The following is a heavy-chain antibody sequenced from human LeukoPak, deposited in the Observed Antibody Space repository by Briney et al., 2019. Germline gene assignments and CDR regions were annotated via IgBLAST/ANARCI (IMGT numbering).Heavy chain of an antibody. CDR3: ARKLGGAFDI. Sequence: SETLSLTCTVSGGSISSGGYYWSWIRQHPGKGLEWIGCIYYSGSTYYNPSLKSRVTISVDTSKNQFSLKLSSVTAADTAVYYCARKLGGAFDIWGQGTMVTVSS. V-gene: IGHV4-31*03. CDR2: IYYSGST. D-gene: IGHD7-27*01. CDR1: GGSISSGGYY. J-gene: IGHJ3*02.